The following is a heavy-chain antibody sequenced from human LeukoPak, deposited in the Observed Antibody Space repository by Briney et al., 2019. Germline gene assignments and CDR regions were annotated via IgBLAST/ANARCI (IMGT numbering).Heavy chain of an antibody. V-gene: IGHV4-30-4*01. CDR3: ARHLGPDTRGWWVDY. CDR1: GVSISSGDYY. D-gene: IGHD2-15*01. Sequence: PSETLSLTCTVSGVSISSGDYYWSWIRQPPGKGVGWIGNIYYSGSTYYNPSLKSRVTISVDTSKNQFFLRLSVVTVADRAVYYCARHLGPDTRGWWVDYWGEGTLVTVS. J-gene: IGHJ4*02. CDR2: IYYSGST.